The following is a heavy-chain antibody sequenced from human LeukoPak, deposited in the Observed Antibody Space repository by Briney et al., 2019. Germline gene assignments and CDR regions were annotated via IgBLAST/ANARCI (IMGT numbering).Heavy chain of an antibody. J-gene: IGHJ4*02. CDR2: IFYYGST. CDR1: GAYISSYY. CDR3: ARGRGDFIIFDY. D-gene: IGHD2-21*02. V-gene: IGHV4-59*01. Sequence: SETLSLTCTVSGAYISSYYWSWIRQPPGKGLEWIGYIFYYGSTNYNPSLKSRVTISVDTSKNQFSLKLKSVTAADTAVYYCARGRGDFIIFDYWGKGTLVTVSS.